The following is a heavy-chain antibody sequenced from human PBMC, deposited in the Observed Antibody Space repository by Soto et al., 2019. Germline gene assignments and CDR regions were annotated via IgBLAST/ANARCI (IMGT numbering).Heavy chain of an antibody. D-gene: IGHD6-13*01. CDR2: ISGSGGST. CDR3: AKDKRIAAAGAGGHYYGMDV. V-gene: IGHV3-23*01. Sequence: GGSLRLSCAASGFTFSSYAMSWVRQAPGKGLEWVSAISGSGGSTYYADSVKGRFTISRDNSKNTLYLQMNSPRAEDTAVYYCAKDKRIAAAGAGGHYYGMDVWGQGTTVTVSS. J-gene: IGHJ6*02. CDR1: GFTFSSYA.